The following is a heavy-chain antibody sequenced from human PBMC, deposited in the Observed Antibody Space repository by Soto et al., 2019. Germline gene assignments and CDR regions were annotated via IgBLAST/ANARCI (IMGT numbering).Heavy chain of an antibody. CDR2: ISYDGSNK. V-gene: IGHV3-30*18. J-gene: IGHJ4*02. CDR3: AKDQGSSWYEIDY. Sequence: GGSLILSCAASGFTFISYVIHWVLQAPGKGLEWVAVISYDGSNKYYADSVKGRFTISRDNSKNLLYLQMNSLGAEDTAVYYCAKDQGSSWYEIDYWGQGT. D-gene: IGHD6-13*01. CDR1: GFTFISYV.